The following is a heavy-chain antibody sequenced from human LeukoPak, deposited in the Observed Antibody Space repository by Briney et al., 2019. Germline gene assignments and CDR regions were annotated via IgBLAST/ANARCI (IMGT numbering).Heavy chain of an antibody. Sequence: PGGSLRLSCAASGFSFSSYWMSWVRQAPGKGLEWVANIKQDRSEKYYVDSVKGRFTISRDNAKNSLYLQMNSLRAEDTAVYYCARPRRMYGSGSYAFDIWGQGTMVTVSS. CDR1: GFSFSSYW. D-gene: IGHD3-10*01. CDR2: IKQDRSEK. V-gene: IGHV3-7*01. J-gene: IGHJ3*02. CDR3: ARPRRMYGSGSYAFDI.